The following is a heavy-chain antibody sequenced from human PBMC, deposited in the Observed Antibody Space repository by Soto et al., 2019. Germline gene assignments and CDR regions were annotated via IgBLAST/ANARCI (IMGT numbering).Heavy chain of an antibody. D-gene: IGHD3-16*02. J-gene: IGHJ3*02. Sequence: SSVKACCKASGGTFSSYAISWVRQAPGQGLEWMGGIIPIFGTANYAQKFQGRVTITADESTSTAYMELSSLRSEDTAVYYCARDRYTINAQSPPNDALEICGPGTSVTVSS. CDR3: ARDRYTINAQSPPNDALEI. CDR2: IIPIFGTA. V-gene: IGHV1-69*13. CDR1: GGTFSSYA.